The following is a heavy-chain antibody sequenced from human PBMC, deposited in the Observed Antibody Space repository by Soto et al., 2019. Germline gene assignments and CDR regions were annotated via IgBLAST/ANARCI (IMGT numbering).Heavy chain of an antibody. V-gene: IGHV3-33*05. CDR2: TSYDGSNN. J-gene: IGHJ4*02. CDR3: ARWGTTGGLDV. D-gene: IGHD3-16*01. Sequence: QVQLVESGGGVVQPGTSLRLSCVGSGFTFRSYVIHWVRQAPGKGLEWVVLTSYDGSNNFYGDSVKGRFTISRDNSRNTVELQRDSLRLEDTALNYCARWGTTGGLDVWGQGSLVSVSS. CDR1: GFTFRSYV.